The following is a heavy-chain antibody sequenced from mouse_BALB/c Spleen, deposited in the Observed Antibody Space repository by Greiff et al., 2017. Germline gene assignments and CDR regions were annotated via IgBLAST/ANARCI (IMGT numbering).Heavy chain of an antibody. D-gene: IGHD1-1*01. CDR1: GFTFSSYT. Sequence: EVQLVESGGGLVKPGGSLKLSCAASGFTFSSYTMSWVRQTPEKRLEWVATISSGGSYTYYPDSVKGRFTISRDNAKNTLYLQMSSLKSEDTAMYYCTRESGRSLRYFDVWGAGTTVTVSS. CDR3: TRESGRSLRYFDV. V-gene: IGHV5-6-4*01. J-gene: IGHJ1*01. CDR2: ISSGGSYT.